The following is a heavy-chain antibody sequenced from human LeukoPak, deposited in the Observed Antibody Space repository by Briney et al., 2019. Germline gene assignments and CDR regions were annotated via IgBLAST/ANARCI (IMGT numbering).Heavy chain of an antibody. V-gene: IGHV4-59*01. Sequence: SETLSLTCTVSGGSISSYYWSWIRLPPGKGLEWIGYIYYSGSTNYNPSLKSRVTISVDTSKNQFSLKLSSVTAADTAVYYCARAPRGYSYDFDYWGQGTLVTVSS. CDR3: ARAPRGYSYDFDY. J-gene: IGHJ4*02. CDR1: GGSISSYY. CDR2: IYYSGST. D-gene: IGHD5-18*01.